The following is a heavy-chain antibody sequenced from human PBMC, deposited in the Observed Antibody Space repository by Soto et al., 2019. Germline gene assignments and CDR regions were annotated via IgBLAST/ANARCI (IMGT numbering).Heavy chain of an antibody. CDR2: IYYSGST. CDR1: GGSISSYY. Sequence: SETLSLTCTVSGGSISSYYWSWIRQPPGKGLEWIGYIYYSGSTNYNPSLKSRVTISVDTSKNQFSLKLSSVTAADTAVYYCARDSDYQDYWGQGTLVTVSS. D-gene: IGHD4-17*01. J-gene: IGHJ4*02. V-gene: IGHV4-59*01. CDR3: ARDSDYQDY.